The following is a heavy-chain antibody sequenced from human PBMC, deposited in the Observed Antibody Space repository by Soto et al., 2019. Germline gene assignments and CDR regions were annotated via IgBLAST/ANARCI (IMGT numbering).Heavy chain of an antibody. CDR3: ARQASYWHGGGGWFDP. D-gene: IGHD2-8*02. J-gene: IGHJ5*02. CDR1: GFTFSAYD. V-gene: IGHV3-13*01. Sequence: EVQLVESGGGLVQPGGSLRLSCAASGFTFSAYDMHWVRQPTGKGLEWVSAIGTLHDTYYPDSVKGRFTISRENAKNSLYLQMNSLTTGDPGVYYCARQASYWHGGGGWFDPWGQGTLVTVSS. CDR2: IGTLHDT.